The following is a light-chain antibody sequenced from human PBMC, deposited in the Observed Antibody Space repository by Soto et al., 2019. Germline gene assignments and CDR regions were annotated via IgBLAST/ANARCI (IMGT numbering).Light chain of an antibody. Sequence: EIVLTQSPGTLSLSPGERATLSCRTSQSVNSNYLAWYQQLPGQAPRLLIYAASSRATGIPDRFSGSGSGTDFTLTISRLEPEDFAVYYCQQYGGSPRTFGQGTTVEIK. V-gene: IGKV3-20*01. CDR1: QSVNSNY. J-gene: IGKJ1*01. CDR2: AAS. CDR3: QQYGGSPRT.